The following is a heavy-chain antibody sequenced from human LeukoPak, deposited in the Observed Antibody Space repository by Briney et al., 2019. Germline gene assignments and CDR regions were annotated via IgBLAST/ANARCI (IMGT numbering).Heavy chain of an antibody. CDR2: ISSSSSTI. D-gene: IGHD3-9*01. CDR3: ARDIGYYDILTGYFTGHYYYGMDV. J-gene: IGHJ6*02. V-gene: IGHV3-48*02. CDR1: GFTFSSYS. Sequence: GGSLRLSCAASGFTFSSYSMNWVRQAPGKGLEWVSYISSSSSTIYYADSVKGRFTISRDNAKNSLYLQMNSLRDEDTAVYYCARDIGYYDILTGYFTGHYYYGMDVWGQGTTVTVSS.